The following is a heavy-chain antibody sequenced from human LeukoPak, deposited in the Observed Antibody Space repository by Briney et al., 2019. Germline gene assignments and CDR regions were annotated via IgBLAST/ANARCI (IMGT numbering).Heavy chain of an antibody. CDR2: INPNSGGT. Sequence: ASVKVSCKASGYTFTGYYMHWVRQAPGQGLEWMGWINPNSGGTNYAQKFQGRVTMTRDTSISTAYMELSRLRSDDTAVYYCARDWGRGLQDNWFDPWGQGTLVTVSS. CDR3: ARDWGRGLQDNWFDP. J-gene: IGHJ5*02. V-gene: IGHV1-2*02. CDR1: GYTFTGYY. D-gene: IGHD3-16*01.